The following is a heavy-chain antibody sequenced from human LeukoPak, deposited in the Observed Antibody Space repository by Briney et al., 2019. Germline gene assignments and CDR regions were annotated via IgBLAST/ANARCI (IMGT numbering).Heavy chain of an antibody. Sequence: ASVKVSCKASGYTFTGYYMHWVRQAPGQGLEWMGWINPNSGGTNYAQKFQGRVTMTRDTSISTAYMELSRLRSDDTAVYYCARGGVFLPFEDWFDPWGQGTLVTVSS. CDR1: GYTFTGYY. J-gene: IGHJ5*02. D-gene: IGHD3-16*01. CDR3: ARGGVFLPFEDWFDP. V-gene: IGHV1-2*02. CDR2: INPNSGGT.